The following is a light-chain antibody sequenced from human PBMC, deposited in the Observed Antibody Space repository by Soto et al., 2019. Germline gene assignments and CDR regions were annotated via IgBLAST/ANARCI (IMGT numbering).Light chain of an antibody. Sequence: DIQMTQSPSALSASVGDRVTITCRASQSITNYLNWYQHKPGQAPNLLIYAASTLQAGVPSRFRGSGSGTDFTLTISSLQPEDVATYFCQQNNSSPPTFGGGTKVEIK. J-gene: IGKJ4*01. V-gene: IGKV1-39*01. CDR3: QQNNSSPPT. CDR1: QSITNY. CDR2: AAS.